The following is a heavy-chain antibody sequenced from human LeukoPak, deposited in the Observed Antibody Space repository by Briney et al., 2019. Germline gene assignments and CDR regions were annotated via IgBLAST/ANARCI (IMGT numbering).Heavy chain of an antibody. J-gene: IGHJ5*01. CDR3: ARAGYDFWSGYPEADS. V-gene: IGHV4-38-2*02. Sequence: SETLSLTCTVSGYSISSGYYWGWIRPPPGKGLEWIGRIYHSGSTYYNPSLKSRVTISVDTSKNQFSLKLSSVTAADTAVYYCARAGYDFWSGYPEADSWGQGTLVTVPS. D-gene: IGHD3-3*01. CDR1: GYSISSGYY. CDR2: IYHSGST.